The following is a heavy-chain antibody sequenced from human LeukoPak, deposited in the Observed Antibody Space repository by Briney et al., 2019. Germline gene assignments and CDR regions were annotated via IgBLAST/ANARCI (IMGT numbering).Heavy chain of an antibody. Sequence: ASVKVSCKVSGNTLTELSMHWVRQAPGKGLEWMGLFDPEDGETIYAQKFQGRVTMTEDTSTGTAYTQLSSLRSEDTAVYYCATGRSAHSYVLDYWGQGTLVTVSS. CDR2: FDPEDGET. J-gene: IGHJ4*02. V-gene: IGHV1-24*01. CDR1: GNTLTELS. CDR3: ATGRSAHSYVLDY. D-gene: IGHD5-18*01.